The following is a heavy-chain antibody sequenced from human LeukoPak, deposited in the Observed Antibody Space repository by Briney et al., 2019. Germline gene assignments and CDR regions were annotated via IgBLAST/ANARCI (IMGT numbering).Heavy chain of an antibody. CDR2: INPNSGGT. CDR1: VYTFTGYY. V-gene: IGHV1-2*02. CDR3: AVQWLVDY. D-gene: IGHD5-12*01. J-gene: IGHJ4*02. Sequence: ASVTVSFKASVYTFTGYYMHWVRQAPGQGLEWMGWINPNSGGTNYAQKFQGRVTMTRDTSISTAYMELSRLRSDDTAVYYCAVQWLVDYWGQGTLVTVSS.